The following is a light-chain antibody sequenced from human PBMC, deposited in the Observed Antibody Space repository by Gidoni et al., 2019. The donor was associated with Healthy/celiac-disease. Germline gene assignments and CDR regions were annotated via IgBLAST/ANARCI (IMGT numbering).Light chain of an antibody. J-gene: IGKJ5*01. CDR3: QQYGSSPQIT. CDR2: GAS. Sequence: ELVLPPSPGTLSLSPGERATLSCRASQSVSSSYLAWYQQKPGQAPRLLIYGASSRATGIPDRCSGSGSGTDFTLTISRLEPEDVAVYYCQQYGSSPQITFXXXTRLEIK. CDR1: QSVSSSY. V-gene: IGKV3-20*01.